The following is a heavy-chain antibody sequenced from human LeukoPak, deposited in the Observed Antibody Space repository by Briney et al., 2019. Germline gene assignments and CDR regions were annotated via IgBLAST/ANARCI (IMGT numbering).Heavy chain of an antibody. J-gene: IGHJ3*02. CDR3: ARVITGDAFDI. CDR1: GGSISSSSYY. D-gene: IGHD1-14*01. CDR2: IYYSGST. Sequence: SETLSLTCTVSGGSISSSSYYWGWIRQPPGKGLEWIGYIYYSGSTYYNPSLKSRVTISVDTSKNQFSLKLSSVTAADTAVYYCARVITGDAFDIWGQGTMVTVSS. V-gene: IGHV4-31*03.